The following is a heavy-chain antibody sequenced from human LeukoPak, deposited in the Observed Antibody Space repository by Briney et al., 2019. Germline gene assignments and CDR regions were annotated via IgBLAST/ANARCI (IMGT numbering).Heavy chain of an antibody. CDR2: ISGSGGST. CDR1: GFTFSSYA. CDR3: VKVLSLLWFGEPGDAFDI. V-gene: IGHV3-23*01. Sequence: PGGSQRLSCAASGFTFSSYAMSWVRQAPGKGLEWVSAISGSGGSTYYADSVKGRFTISRDNSKNTLYLQMNSLRAEDTAVYYCVKVLSLLWFGEPGDAFDIWGQGTMVTVSS. J-gene: IGHJ3*02. D-gene: IGHD3-10*01.